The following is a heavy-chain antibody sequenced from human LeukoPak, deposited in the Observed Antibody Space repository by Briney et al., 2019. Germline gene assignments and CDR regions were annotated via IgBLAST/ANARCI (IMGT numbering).Heavy chain of an antibody. D-gene: IGHD3-3*01. CDR3: ARVRFLEWLGFYYYMDV. Sequence: SETLSLTCAVYGGSFSGYYWSWIRQPPGKGLEWIGEISHSGSTNYNPSLKSRVTISVDTSKNQFSLKLSSVTAADTAVYYCARVRFLEWLGFYYYMDVWGKGTTVTVSS. CDR2: ISHSGST. J-gene: IGHJ6*03. CDR1: GGSFSGYY. V-gene: IGHV4-34*01.